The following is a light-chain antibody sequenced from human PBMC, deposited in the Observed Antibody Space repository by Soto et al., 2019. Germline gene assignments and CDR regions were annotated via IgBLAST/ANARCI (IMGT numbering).Light chain of an antibody. V-gene: IGLV1-44*01. CDR3: AAWDDSLNGRYV. J-gene: IGLJ1*01. CDR2: SNN. Sequence: QPVLNQPPSASGTHRQRVTITCTGSSSHIGSNTVNWYQQLPGTAPKLLIYSNNQRPSGVPDRFSGSKSGTSASLAISGLQSEDEADYYCAAWDDSLNGRYVFGTGTKVTVL. CDR1: SSHIGSNT.